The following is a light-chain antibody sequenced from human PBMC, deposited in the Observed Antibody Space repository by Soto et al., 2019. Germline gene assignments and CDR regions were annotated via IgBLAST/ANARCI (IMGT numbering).Light chain of an antibody. CDR3: QQRSNWPPIFT. CDR1: QSVSSY. Sequence: EIVLTQSPATLSLSPGERATLSCRASQSVSSYLAWYQQKPGQAPRLLIYDASNRATGIPARFSGSGSGTDFTLTISSLEPEDFAVYYCQQRSNWPPIFTCAPGTKVHIK. V-gene: IGKV3-11*01. CDR2: DAS. J-gene: IGKJ3*01.